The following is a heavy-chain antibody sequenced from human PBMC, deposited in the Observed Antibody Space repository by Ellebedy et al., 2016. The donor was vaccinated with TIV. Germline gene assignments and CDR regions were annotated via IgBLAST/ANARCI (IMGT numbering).Heavy chain of an antibody. CDR1: GGSISSGGYS. CDR3: ARDNYYDSSGYSLVFDY. J-gene: IGHJ4*02. Sequence: MPSETLSLTCAVSGGSISSGGYSWSWIRQPPGKGLEWIGYIYHSGSTYYNPSLKSRVTISVDRSKNQFSLKLSSVTAAYTAVYYCARDNYYDSSGYSLVFDYWGQGTLVTVSS. V-gene: IGHV4-30-2*01. CDR2: IYHSGST. D-gene: IGHD3-22*01.